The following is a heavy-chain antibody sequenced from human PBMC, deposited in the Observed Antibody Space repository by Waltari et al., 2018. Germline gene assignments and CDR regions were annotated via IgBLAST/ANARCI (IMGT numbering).Heavy chain of an antibody. CDR1: GFTFSAYY. J-gene: IGHJ6*02. D-gene: IGHD6-6*01. CDR3: ARDLGSSSTYYYYGMDV. Sequence: QVRLVESGGGLVKPGGSLRLSCAASGFTFSAYYMTWIRQAPGKGLGWVSYISNTSSHIYYADSVKGRFTVSRDNAKNSLYLQMNSLRAEDTAVYYCARDLGSSSTYYYYGMDVWGQGTTVTVSS. V-gene: IGHV3-11*04. CDR2: ISNTSSHI.